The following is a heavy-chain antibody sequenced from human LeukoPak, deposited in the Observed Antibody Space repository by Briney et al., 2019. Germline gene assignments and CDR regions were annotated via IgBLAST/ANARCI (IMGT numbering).Heavy chain of an antibody. J-gene: IGHJ5*02. V-gene: IGHV3-23*01. Sequence: GGSLRLSCAASGFTSSSYAMSWVRQAPGKGLEWVSAISGSGGSTYYADSVKGRFTISRDNSKNTLYLQMNSLRAEDTAAYYCAKMYQLHNWFDPWGQGTLVTVSS. CDR3: AKMYQLHNWFDP. D-gene: IGHD2-2*01. CDR1: GFTSSSYA. CDR2: ISGSGGST.